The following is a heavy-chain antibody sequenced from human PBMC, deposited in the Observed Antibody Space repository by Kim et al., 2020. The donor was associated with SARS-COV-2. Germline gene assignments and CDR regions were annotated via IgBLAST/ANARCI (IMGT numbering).Heavy chain of an antibody. CDR1: GFSFGDYA. CDR3: AKDAAPYYYDSTGFSSHFFDW. J-gene: IGHJ4*02. CDR2: ISWNSRSI. D-gene: IGHD3-22*01. V-gene: IGHV3-9*01. Sequence: GGSLRLSCAASGFSFGDYAMHWVRQAPGKGLEWVSGISWNSRSIGYADSVRGRFTTSRDNAENSLNLQMSSLRPEDTALYYCAKDAAPYYYDSTGFSSHFFDWWRQGTLLTVSS.